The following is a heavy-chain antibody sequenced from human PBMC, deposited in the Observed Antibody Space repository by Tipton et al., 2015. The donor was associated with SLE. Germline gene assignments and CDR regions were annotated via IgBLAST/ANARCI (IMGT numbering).Heavy chain of an antibody. CDR1: GGSVSSGSYY. V-gene: IGHV4-39*07. D-gene: IGHD4-23*01. CDR2: INHSGST. Sequence: TLSLTCTVSGGSVSSGSYYWSWIRQPPGKGLEWNGEINHSGSTNYNPSLKSRVTISVDTSKNQFSLKLSSVTAADTAVYYCARGNGGYWGQGTLVTVSS. J-gene: IGHJ4*02. CDR3: ARGNGGY.